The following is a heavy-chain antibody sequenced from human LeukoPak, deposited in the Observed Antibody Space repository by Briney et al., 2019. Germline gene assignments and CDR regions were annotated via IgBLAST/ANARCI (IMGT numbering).Heavy chain of an antibody. V-gene: IGHV4-34*01. J-gene: IGHJ6*03. CDR1: GFTFSSYG. CDR3: ARVIAAAGNYYYYYYMDV. CDR2: INHSGST. D-gene: IGHD6-13*01. Sequence: GTLRLSCAASGFTFSSYGMSWIRQPPGKGLEWIGEINHSGSTNYNPSLKSRVTISVDTSKNQFSLKLSSVTAADTAVYYCARVIAAAGNYYYYYYMDVWGKGTTVTVSS.